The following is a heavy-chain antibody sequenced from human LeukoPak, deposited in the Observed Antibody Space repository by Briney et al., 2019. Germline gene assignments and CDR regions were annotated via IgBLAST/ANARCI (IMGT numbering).Heavy chain of an antibody. CDR3: ARVGTRWLQLYAY. CDR1: GYTFTSYD. J-gene: IGHJ4*02. CDR2: MNPNSGNT. Sequence: ASVKVSCKASGYTFTSYDINWVRQATGQGLEWMGWMNPNSGNTGYAQKFQGRVTMTRNTSISTAYMELSSLRSEDTAVYYRARVGTRWLQLYAYWGQGTLVTVSS. D-gene: IGHD5-24*01. V-gene: IGHV1-8*01.